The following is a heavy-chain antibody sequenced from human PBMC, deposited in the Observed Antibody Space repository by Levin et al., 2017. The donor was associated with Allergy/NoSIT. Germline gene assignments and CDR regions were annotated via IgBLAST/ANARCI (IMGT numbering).Heavy chain of an antibody. Sequence: GGSLRLSCAASGPTVGTTYMSWLRQAPGKGLEWVSLIYSGGSTFYADSVKGRFTISGDSSKDIVYLQMTNVRVEDTALYYCFFSGRFDYWGRGTLVTVAS. CDR2: IYSGGST. CDR3: FFSGRFDY. J-gene: IGHJ4*02. V-gene: IGHV3-53*01. D-gene: IGHD1-26*01. CDR1: GPTVGTTY.